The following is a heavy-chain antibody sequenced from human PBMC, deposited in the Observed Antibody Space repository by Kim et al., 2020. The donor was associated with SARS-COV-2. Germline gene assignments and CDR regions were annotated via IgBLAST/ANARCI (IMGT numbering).Heavy chain of an antibody. J-gene: IGHJ3*02. Sequence: DYAGAVKSRLNTTADNSKNQFSLQLNSVSPEDTAVYYCARDTPGQKAYDIWGQGTMVTVSS. CDR3: ARDTPGQKAYDI. V-gene: IGHV6-1*01.